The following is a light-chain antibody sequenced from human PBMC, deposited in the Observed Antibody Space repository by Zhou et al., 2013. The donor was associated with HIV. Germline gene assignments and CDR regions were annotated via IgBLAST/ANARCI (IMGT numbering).Light chain of an antibody. CDR1: QSLIHSDGNTY. CDR2: QVS. V-gene: IGKV2-30*02. J-gene: IGKJ1*01. Sequence: DVVMTQSPLSLPVTLGQPASISCRSSQSLIHSDGNTYLNWFHQRPGQSPRRLIYQVSNCDSGVPDRFSGSGSGTDFTLKISRVEAEDVGIYYCMQGTHWPPTFGQGTKVEIK. CDR3: MQGTHWPPT.